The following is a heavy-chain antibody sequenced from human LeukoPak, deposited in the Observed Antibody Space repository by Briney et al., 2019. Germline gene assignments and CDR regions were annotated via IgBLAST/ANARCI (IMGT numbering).Heavy chain of an antibody. D-gene: IGHD2/OR15-2a*01. J-gene: IGHJ4*02. CDR3: VSFYETY. Sequence: GGSLRLSCVASANYWMHWVRQAPGKGLVWVSHINSDGSWTSYADSVKGRFTISKDNAKNTVYLQMNSLRAEDAAVYYCVSFYETYWGRGTLVTVSS. CDR2: INSDGSWT. CDR1: ANYW. V-gene: IGHV3-74*01.